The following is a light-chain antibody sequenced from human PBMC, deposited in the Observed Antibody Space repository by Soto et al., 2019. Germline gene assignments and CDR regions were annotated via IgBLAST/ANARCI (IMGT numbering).Light chain of an antibody. CDR2: GAS. V-gene: IGKV3-15*01. Sequence: EIVMTQSPATLSVSPGERATLACSASQSVSSKLAWYQQKPCQDPRLLIYGASTRATGIPARFSGSGSGTEFTLSISGVHAEAFAVYYCQQYNTWPPDTLGHGTKVEIK. CDR3: QQYNTWPPDT. J-gene: IGKJ1*01. CDR1: QSVSSK.